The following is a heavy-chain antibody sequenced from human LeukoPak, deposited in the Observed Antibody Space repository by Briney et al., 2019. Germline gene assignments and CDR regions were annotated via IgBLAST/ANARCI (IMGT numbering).Heavy chain of an antibody. Sequence: SVKVSCKASGGTFSSYAISWVRQAPGQGLEWMGGIIPIFGTANYAQKFQGRVTITADESTSTAYMELNSLRSEDTAVYYCARVPDRSYSSGWDSRLLFDYWGQGTLVIVSS. D-gene: IGHD6-19*01. V-gene: IGHV1-69*13. CDR2: IIPIFGTA. CDR3: ARVPDRSYSSGWDSRLLFDY. CDR1: GGTFSSYA. J-gene: IGHJ4*02.